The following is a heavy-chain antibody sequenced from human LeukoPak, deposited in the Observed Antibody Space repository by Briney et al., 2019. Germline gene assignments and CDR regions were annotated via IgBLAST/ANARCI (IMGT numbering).Heavy chain of an antibody. CDR2: IIPIFGTT. CDR1: GGTFSNYV. J-gene: IGHJ4*02. D-gene: IGHD1-14*01. V-gene: IGHV1-69*05. Sequence: SVKVSCKASGGTFSNYVISWVRQAPGQGLEWMGGIIPIFGTTNYAQKFQGRVTITRDTSASTAYMELSSLRSEDTAVYYCARDGGIRNDYWGQGTLVTVSS. CDR3: ARDGGIRNDY.